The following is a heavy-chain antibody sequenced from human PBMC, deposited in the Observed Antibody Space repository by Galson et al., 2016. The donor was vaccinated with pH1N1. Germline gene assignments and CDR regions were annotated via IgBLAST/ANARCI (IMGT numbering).Heavy chain of an antibody. CDR1: GYIFTTYY. Sequence: SVKVSCKASGYIFTTYYLHWVRQAPGQGLEWMAWISGYNGDTKYAQKFQGRVTMTTDTSANTAYMELRSLRSDDTAVYYCARHRSGWSGALTYWHFDLWGRGTLVIVSS. CDR2: ISGYNGDT. V-gene: IGHV1-18*04. D-gene: IGHD6-19*01. CDR3: ARHRSGWSGALTYWHFDL. J-gene: IGHJ2*01.